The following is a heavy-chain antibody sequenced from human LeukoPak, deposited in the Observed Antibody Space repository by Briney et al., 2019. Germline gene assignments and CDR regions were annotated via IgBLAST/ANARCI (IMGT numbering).Heavy chain of an antibody. CDR1: GGSISSYY. D-gene: IGHD5-12*01. CDR2: IYYSGST. Sequence: SETLSLTCTVSGGSISSYYWSWIRQPPGKGLEWIGYIYYSGSTNYNPSLKSRVTISVDTSKNQFSLKLSSVTAADTAVYYCATSLGYSDYDWIFDYWGQGTLVTVSS. CDR3: ATSLGYSDYDWIFDY. J-gene: IGHJ4*02. V-gene: IGHV4-59*01.